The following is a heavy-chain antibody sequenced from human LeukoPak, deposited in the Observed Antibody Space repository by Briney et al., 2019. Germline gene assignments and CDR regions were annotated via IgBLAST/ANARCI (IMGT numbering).Heavy chain of an antibody. J-gene: IGHJ4*02. D-gene: IGHD3-22*01. CDR3: ARGSTYYDSSGQVPFDY. V-gene: IGHV3-48*01. Sequence: GGSLRLSCATSGFTFSSYSMNWVRRAPGKGLEWGSYISGSSSTIYYADSVKGRFTISRDNGKNTLYLQMNSLRAEDTAVYYCARGSTYYDSSGQVPFDYWGQGTLVTASS. CDR1: GFTFSSYS. CDR2: ISGSSSTI.